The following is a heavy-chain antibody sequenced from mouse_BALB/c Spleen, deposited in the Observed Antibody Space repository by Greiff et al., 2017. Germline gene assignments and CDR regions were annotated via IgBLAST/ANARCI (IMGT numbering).Heavy chain of an antibody. CDR2: INPNNGGT. Sequence: VQLKQSGPELVKPGASVKIPCKASGYTFTDYNMDWVKQSHGKSLEWIGDINPNNGGTIYNQKFKGKATLTVDKSSSTAYMELRSLTSEDTAVYYCARKDYYGNYWFAYWGQGTLVTVSA. D-gene: IGHD2-1*01. CDR3: ARKDYYGNYWFAY. CDR1: GYTFTDYN. J-gene: IGHJ3*01. V-gene: IGHV1-18*01.